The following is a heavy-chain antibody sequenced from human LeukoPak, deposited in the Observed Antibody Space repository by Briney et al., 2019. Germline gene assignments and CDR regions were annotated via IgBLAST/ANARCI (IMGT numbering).Heavy chain of an antibody. CDR2: ISSSSSYI. D-gene: IGHD2-21*02. CDR3: ASPVVVTATTDY. V-gene: IGHV3-21*01. CDR1: GFTFSSYS. J-gene: IGHJ4*02. Sequence: GGSLRLSCAASGFTFSSYSMNWVRQAPGKGLEWVSSISSSSSYIYYADSVKGRFTISRDNAKKSLYLQINSLRAEDTAVYYCASPVVVTATTDYWGQGTLVTVSS.